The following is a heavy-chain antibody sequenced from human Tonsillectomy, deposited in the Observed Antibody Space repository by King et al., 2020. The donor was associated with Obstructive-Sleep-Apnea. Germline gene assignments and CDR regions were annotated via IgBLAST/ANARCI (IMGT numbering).Heavy chain of an antibody. V-gene: IGHV3-66*01. D-gene: IGHD2-15*01. CDR1: GFTVSTNY. CDR3: ARDSGCSGGTCTPLGQANY. CDR2: IFSGGSA. J-gene: IGHJ4*01. Sequence: EVQLVESGGGLVQPGGSLRLSCEASGFTVSTNYMSWVRQAPGKGLEWVSVIFSGGSAFYADSVQGRFTSSRDSSKNILYLQMDSLRVEDTAMYYCARDSGCSGGTCTPLGQANYWGYGTLVTVSS.